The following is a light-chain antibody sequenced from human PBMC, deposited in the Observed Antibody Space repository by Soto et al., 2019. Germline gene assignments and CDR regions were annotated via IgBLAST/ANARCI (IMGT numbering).Light chain of an antibody. V-gene: IGKV3-11*01. CDR3: HQRQSWPRT. J-gene: IGKJ1*01. CDR1: QYINTR. CDR2: QTS. Sequence: ELVLTPSPATLSSFPGDRVTLSCRASQYINTRLAWYQHRPGQAPRLLVYQTSIRAAGIPARFSASGSGTDFTLTISDVQPEDFALYYCHQRQSWPRTVGQGTKVDSK.